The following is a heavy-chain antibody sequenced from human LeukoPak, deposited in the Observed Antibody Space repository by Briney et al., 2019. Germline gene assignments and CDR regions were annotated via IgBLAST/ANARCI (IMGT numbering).Heavy chain of an antibody. CDR2: IWYDGSNK. J-gene: IGHJ4*01. Sequence: GGSLSHLCAASGFPLSSYGMHWVRQAPGKGLEWVAVIWYDGSNKYYADSVKGRFTISRDNSKNTLYLQMNSLRAEDTAVSYCARGDFRRFDYWRHGTLVTVSS. V-gene: IGHV3-33*08. D-gene: IGHD2-21*02. CDR1: GFPLSSYG. CDR3: ARGDFRRFDY.